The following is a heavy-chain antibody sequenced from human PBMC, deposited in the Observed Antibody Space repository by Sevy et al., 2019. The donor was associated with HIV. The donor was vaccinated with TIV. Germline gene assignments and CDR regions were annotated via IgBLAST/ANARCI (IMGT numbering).Heavy chain of an antibody. J-gene: IGHJ4*02. D-gene: IGHD3-10*01. V-gene: IGHV3-48*02. CDR3: ARILSIWFGELFGDFDY. Sequence: GGSLRLSCAASGFTFSSYSMNWVRQAPGKGLEWVPYISSSSSTIYYADSVKGRFTISRDNAKNSLYLQMNSLRDEDTAVYYCARILSIWFGELFGDFDYWGQGTLVTVSS. CDR2: ISSSSSTI. CDR1: GFTFSSYS.